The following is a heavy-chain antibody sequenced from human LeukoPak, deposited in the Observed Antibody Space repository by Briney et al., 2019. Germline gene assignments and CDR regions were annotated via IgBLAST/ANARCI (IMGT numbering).Heavy chain of an antibody. CDR2: INPNSGGT. D-gene: IGHD3-10*01. CDR3: ARDPRGYGSPSDAFDI. V-gene: IGHV1-2*02. CDR1: GYTFTGYY. J-gene: IGHJ3*02. Sequence: ASVKVSCKASGYTFTGYYMHWVRQAPGQGLEWMGWINPNSGGTNYAQKFQGRVTMTRDTSISTAYMELSRLRSDDTAVYYCARDPRGYGSPSDAFDIWGQGTKVTVSS.